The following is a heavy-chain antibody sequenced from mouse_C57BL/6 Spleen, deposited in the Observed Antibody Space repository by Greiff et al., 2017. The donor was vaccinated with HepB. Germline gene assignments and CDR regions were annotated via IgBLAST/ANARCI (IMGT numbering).Heavy chain of an antibody. V-gene: IGHV1-15*01. D-gene: IGHD2-2*01. CDR3: TGGRGLQFAY. Sequence: ESGAELVRPGASVTLSCKASGYTFTDYEMHWVKQTPVHGLEWIGAIDPETGGTAYNQKFKGKAILTADKSSSTAYMELRSLTSEDSAVYYCTGGRGLQFAYWGQGTLVTVSA. CDR1: GYTFTDYE. J-gene: IGHJ3*01. CDR2: IDPETGGT.